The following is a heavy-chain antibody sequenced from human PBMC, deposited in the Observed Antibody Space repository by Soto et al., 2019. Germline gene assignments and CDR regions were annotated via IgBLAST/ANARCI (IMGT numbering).Heavy chain of an antibody. CDR1: GYTFTSYG. Sequence: ASVKVSCKASGYTFTSYGISWVRQAPGQGLEWMGWISAYNGNTNYAQKLQGRVTMTTDTSTSTAYMELRSLRSDDTAVYYCATDKITVAGSPLDYWGQGTLVTVSS. J-gene: IGHJ4*02. CDR3: ATDKITVAGSPLDY. CDR2: ISAYNGNT. D-gene: IGHD6-19*01. V-gene: IGHV1-18*01.